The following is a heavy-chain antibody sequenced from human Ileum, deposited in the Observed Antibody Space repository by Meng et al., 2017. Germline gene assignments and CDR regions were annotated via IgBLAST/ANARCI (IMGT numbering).Heavy chain of an antibody. J-gene: IGHJ4*02. CDR2: ISHSGSA. D-gene: IGHD4-23*01. Sequence: QVQLQGPGPGLGRPSGTLPLTCAVSSGSISSNTYWSWVRQPPGKGLEWIGQISHSGSAYYNPSLKSRVTMSVDKSKSQFSLMLTSVTAADTAIYYCARHGGYSQDFWGQGTLVTVSS. CDR1: SGSISSNTY. CDR3: ARHGGYSQDF. V-gene: IGHV4-4*02.